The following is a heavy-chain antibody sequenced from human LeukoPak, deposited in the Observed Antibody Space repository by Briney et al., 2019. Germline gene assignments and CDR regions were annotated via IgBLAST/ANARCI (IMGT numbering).Heavy chain of an antibody. CDR3: ARDTPIPGYCSSTSCYGWFDP. CDR2: ISAYNGNT. CDR1: GYTFTSYG. V-gene: IGHV1-18*01. D-gene: IGHD2-2*01. J-gene: IGHJ5*02. Sequence: ASVKVSCKASGYTFTSYGISWVRQAPGQGLEWMGWISAYNGNTNYAQKLQGRVTMTTDTSTSTAYMELRSLRSDDTAVYYCARDTPIPGYCSSTSCYGWFDPWGQGTLVTVSS.